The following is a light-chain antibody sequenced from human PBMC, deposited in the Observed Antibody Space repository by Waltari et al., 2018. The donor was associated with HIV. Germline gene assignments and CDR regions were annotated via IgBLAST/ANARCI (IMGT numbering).Light chain of an antibody. CDR2: GNS. V-gene: IGLV1-40*01. J-gene: IGLJ3*02. CDR1: SSNIGAGYD. Sequence: QSVLTQPPSVSGAPGQRVTISCTGSSSNIGAGYDVHWYQQLPGTAPKLLIYGNSNRPSAVPDRFSCSKSGTSASLAITGLQAEDEADYYCQSYDSSLSGSGVFGGGTKLTVL. CDR3: QSYDSSLSGSGV.